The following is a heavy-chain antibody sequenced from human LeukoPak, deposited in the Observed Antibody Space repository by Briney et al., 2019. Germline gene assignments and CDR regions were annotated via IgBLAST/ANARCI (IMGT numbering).Heavy chain of an antibody. J-gene: IGHJ4*02. CDR1: GFTFSSYW. Sequence: GGSLRLSCAASGFTFSSYWTSWVRQAPGKGLEWVANIKQDGSEKIYVDSVKGRFTISRDNAKNSLYLQMNSLRAEDTAVYYCAREFGGFDCWGQGTLVTVSS. CDR3: AREFGGFDC. D-gene: IGHD3-10*01. CDR2: IKQDGSEK. V-gene: IGHV3-7*01.